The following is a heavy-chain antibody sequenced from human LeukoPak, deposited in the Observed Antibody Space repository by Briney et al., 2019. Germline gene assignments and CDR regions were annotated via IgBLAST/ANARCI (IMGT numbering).Heavy chain of an antibody. CDR1: GFIFSNYG. Sequence: PAGGSLRLSCAASGFIFSNYGMHWVRQAPGKGLEWVALISYDGSNKYYADSVKGRFTISRDNSENTLYLQMNSLRVEDTAMYYCAKAWDYYGSGRDLGFDYWGQGTLVTVSS. V-gene: IGHV3-30*18. D-gene: IGHD3-10*01. CDR3: AKAWDYYGSGRDLGFDY. J-gene: IGHJ4*02. CDR2: ISYDGSNK.